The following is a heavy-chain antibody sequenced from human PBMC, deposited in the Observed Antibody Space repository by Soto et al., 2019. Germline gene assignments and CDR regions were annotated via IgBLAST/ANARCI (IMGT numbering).Heavy chain of an antibody. CDR2: IEPSGGSK. CDR3: ARSTMTFYYFDF. CDR1: GYTFTSYY. V-gene: IGHV1-46*01. D-gene: IGHD4-17*01. J-gene: IGHJ4*02. Sequence: ASVKASCKESGYTFTSYYMHWARQATGQGLEWMGVIEPSGGSKSYTQKFQDRITMTRDTSTSTVYMELSSLRSEDTPVYYCARSTMTFYYFDFWSQGTLVTGSS.